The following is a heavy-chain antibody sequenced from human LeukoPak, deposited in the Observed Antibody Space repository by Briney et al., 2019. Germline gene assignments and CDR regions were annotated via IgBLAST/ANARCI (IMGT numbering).Heavy chain of an antibody. V-gene: IGHV4-4*07. CDR3: AKVATGYSSSWYQRYYYYMDV. CDR1: GGSISSYY. J-gene: IGHJ6*03. D-gene: IGHD6-13*01. Sequence: SETLSLTCTVSGGSISSYYWSWIRQPAGKGLEWIGRIYTSGSTNYNPSLKSRVTMSVDKSKNQFSLKLSSVTAADTAVYYCAKVATGYSSSWYQRYYYYMDVWGKGTTVTVSS. CDR2: IYTSGST.